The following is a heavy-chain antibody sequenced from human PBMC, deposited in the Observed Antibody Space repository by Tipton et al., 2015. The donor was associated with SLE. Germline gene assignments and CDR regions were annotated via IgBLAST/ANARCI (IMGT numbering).Heavy chain of an antibody. CDR2: ISSSGSTI. J-gene: IGHJ6*03. CDR3: ARSYYCYDYYMDV. CDR1: GFTFSSYE. Sequence: SLRLSCAASGFTFSSYEMNWVRQAPGKGLEWVSYISSSGSTIYYADSVKGRFTISRDNAKNSLYLQMNSLRAEDTAVYYCARSYYCYDYYMDVWGKGTTVTVSS. V-gene: IGHV3-48*03.